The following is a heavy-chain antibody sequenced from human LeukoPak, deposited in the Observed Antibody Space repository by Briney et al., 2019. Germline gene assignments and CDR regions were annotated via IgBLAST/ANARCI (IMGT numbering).Heavy chain of an antibody. CDR3: ARERPYYYDSSGPFDY. V-gene: IGHV3-21*01. CDR2: ISSSSSYI. D-gene: IGHD3-22*01. CDR1: GFTFSSYS. Sequence: GGSLRLSCAASGFTFSSYSMNWVRQAPGKGLEWVSSISSSSSYIYYADSVKGRFTISRDNAKNSLYLQMNSLRAEDTAVYYCARERPYYYDSSGPFDYWGQGTLVTVSS. J-gene: IGHJ4*02.